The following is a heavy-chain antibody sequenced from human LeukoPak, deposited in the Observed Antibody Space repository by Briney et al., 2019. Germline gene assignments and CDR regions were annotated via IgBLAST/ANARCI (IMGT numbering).Heavy chain of an antibody. CDR2: IYISGST. D-gene: IGHD1-26*01. J-gene: IGHJ4*02. Sequence: SENLSCNCTVAGGSISSYYWSWIRQRAGKGLEWIRSIYISGSTNYHPSLKSRVTMSVDTSKNQFSLKLSSVTAADTAVYYCASDVGGSYYYFDYWGQGTLATVSS. CDR3: ASDVGGSYYYFDY. V-gene: IGHV4-4*07. CDR1: GGSISSYY.